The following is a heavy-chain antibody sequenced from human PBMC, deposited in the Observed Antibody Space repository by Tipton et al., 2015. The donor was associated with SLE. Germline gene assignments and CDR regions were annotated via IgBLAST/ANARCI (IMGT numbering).Heavy chain of an antibody. CDR2: TRNKANSYTT. V-gene: IGHV3-72*01. J-gene: IGHJ3*02. Sequence: LSLTCAVYGGSFSGYYWSWIRQPPGKGLEWIGRTRNKANSYTTEYAASVKGRFTISRHDSKNSLYLQMNSLKTEDTAVYYCARAATMIVSDAFDTWGQGTMVTVSS. CDR3: ARAATMIVSDAFDT. CDR1: GGSFSGYY. D-gene: IGHD3-22*01.